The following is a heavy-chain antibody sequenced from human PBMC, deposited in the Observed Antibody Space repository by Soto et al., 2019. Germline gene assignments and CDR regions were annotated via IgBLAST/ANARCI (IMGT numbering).Heavy chain of an antibody. Sequence: KVSCKASGGTFSSYAISWVRQMPGKGLEWMGRIDPSDSYTNYSQSFQGHVTISADKSISTAYLQWSSLKASDTAMYYCARWGAIYGMDVWGQGTTVTVSS. V-gene: IGHV5-10-1*01. CDR3: ARWGAIYGMDV. CDR1: GGTFSSYA. CDR2: IDPSDSYT. J-gene: IGHJ6*02. D-gene: IGHD2-2*01.